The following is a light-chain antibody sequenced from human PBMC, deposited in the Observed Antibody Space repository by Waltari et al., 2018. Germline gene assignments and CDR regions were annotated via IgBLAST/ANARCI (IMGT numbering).Light chain of an antibody. CDR2: TNN. J-gene: IGLJ1*01. CDR1: SSNIGTTT. CDR3: AAWDDSLNGHFV. Sequence: QSVLTQPPSASGTPGQRVTIACSGSSSNIGTTTVTWYQQPPGTAPTLLLYTNNQRPSGVPDRFSGSKSGTSASLAISGLQSEDEADYYCAAWDDSLNGHFVFGTGTKVTVL. V-gene: IGLV1-44*01.